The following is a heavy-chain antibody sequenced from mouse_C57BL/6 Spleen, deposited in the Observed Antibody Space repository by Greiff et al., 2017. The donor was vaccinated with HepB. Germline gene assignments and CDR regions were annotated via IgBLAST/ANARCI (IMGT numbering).Heavy chain of an antibody. V-gene: IGHV1-55*01. CDR3: ARGKLGVYAMDY. CDR1: GYTFTSYW. J-gene: IGHJ4*01. D-gene: IGHD4-1*01. Sequence: QVQLQQSGAELVKPGASVKMSCKASGYTFTSYWITWVKQRPGQGLEWIGDIYPGSGSTNYNEKFKSKATLTVDTSSSTAYMQLSSLTSEDSAVYYCARGKLGVYAMDYWGQGTSVTVSS. CDR2: IYPGSGST.